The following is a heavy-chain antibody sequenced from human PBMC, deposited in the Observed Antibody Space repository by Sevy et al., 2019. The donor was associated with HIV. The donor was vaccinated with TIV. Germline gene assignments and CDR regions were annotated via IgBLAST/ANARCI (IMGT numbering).Heavy chain of an antibody. D-gene: IGHD2-2*02. CDR2: IKEDDTVK. Sequence: GESLRLSCAASGFSLETYWMNWVRQAPGKPLEWVANIKEDDTVKYYVDSVKGRFTIFRDNGRNLVYLVMNNLRVEDTALYYCVRAIQSEGSFWGQGTLVTVSS. CDR3: VRAIQSEGSF. J-gene: IGHJ4*02. V-gene: IGHV3-7*04. CDR1: GFSLETYW.